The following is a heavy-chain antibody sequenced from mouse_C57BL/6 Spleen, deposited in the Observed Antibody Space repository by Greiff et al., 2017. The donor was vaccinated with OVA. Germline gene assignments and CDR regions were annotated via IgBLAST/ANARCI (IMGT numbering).Heavy chain of an antibody. J-gene: IGHJ4*01. V-gene: IGHV3-6*01. CDR1: GYSITSGYY. CDR2: ISYDGSN. CDR3: AREGYDGYAMDY. Sequence: EVQLQESGPGLVKPSQSLSLTCSVTGYSITSGYYWNWIRQFPGNKLEWMGYISYDGSNNYNPSLKNRITITRDTSKNQFFLTLNSVTTEDTATYYCAREGYDGYAMDYWGQGTSVTVSS. D-gene: IGHD2-3*01.